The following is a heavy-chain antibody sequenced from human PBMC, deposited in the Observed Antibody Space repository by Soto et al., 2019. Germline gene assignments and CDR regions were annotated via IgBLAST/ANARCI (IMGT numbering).Heavy chain of an antibody. V-gene: IGHV3-23*01. CDR3: AKGVTAYCGGDCYSSCDY. J-gene: IGHJ4*02. CDR2: ISGSGGST. Sequence: EVQLLESGGGLVQPGGSLRLSCAASGFTFSSYAMSWVRQAPGKGLEWVSAISGSGGSTYYADSVKGRFTISRDNSKNTLYLQMNSLRAEDTAVYYCAKGVTAYCGGDCYSSCDYWGQGTLVTVSS. CDR1: GFTFSSYA. D-gene: IGHD2-21*02.